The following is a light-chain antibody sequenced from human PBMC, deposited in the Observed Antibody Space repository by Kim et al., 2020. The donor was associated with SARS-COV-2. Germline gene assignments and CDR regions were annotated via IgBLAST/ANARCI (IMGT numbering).Light chain of an antibody. J-gene: IGKJ1*01. CDR2: EAS. Sequence: ASVGDRVTITCRASQRISNSLAWYQQRPGKAPTLLIYEASSLESGVPARFSGTGSGTEFTLTISSLQPDDFATYYCQHYDNYSQTFGPGTKVDIK. V-gene: IGKV1-5*01. CDR1: QRISNS. CDR3: QHYDNYSQT.